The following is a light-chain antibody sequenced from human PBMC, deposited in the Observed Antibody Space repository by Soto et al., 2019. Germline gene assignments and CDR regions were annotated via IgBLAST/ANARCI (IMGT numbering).Light chain of an antibody. J-gene: IGKJ2*01. Sequence: EAVLTHSPATLSFPLLERLTLXDTASQRITSYLAWYQQKPGQAPRLLIYDATNRDAGVPARFSGSRSGTDFTLTISTLQPEDFAVYYCQQRSDWQYTFGQGTKVDIK. V-gene: IGKV3-11*01. CDR3: QQRSDWQYT. CDR1: QRITSY. CDR2: DAT.